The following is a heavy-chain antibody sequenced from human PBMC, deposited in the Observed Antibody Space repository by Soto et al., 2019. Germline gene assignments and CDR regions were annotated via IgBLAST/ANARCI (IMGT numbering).Heavy chain of an antibody. Sequence: QVQLVQSGTEVKKPGSSVKVSCKASGGSLSTNPISWGRQAPGQGLEWMGGTGSGTGPGNHAQKFQGRLTATADKSTGTVYMELPNLASEDTAVYYCARRDSGGFFRFFDTWGQGTLVTVSS. CDR3: ARRDSGGFFRFFDT. CDR1: GGSLSTNP. CDR2: TGSGTGPG. J-gene: IGHJ4*02. D-gene: IGHD2-15*01. V-gene: IGHV1-69*06.